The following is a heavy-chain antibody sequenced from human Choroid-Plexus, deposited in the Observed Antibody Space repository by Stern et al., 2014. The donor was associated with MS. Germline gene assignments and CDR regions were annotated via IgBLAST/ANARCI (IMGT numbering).Heavy chain of an antibody. J-gene: IGHJ6*02. CDR3: ARDQRGITIFGVVTDYYYLGMDV. Sequence: VQLLQSGAEGKKPGASVKVSCKTSGYIFTGYYIHWVRQAPGQGLEWMAWINPNTGGTKYAQKLQGRVTMSRDTSISTAYVELSSLTSDDTAVYYCARDQRGITIFGVVTDYYYLGMDVWGQGTTVTVSS. D-gene: IGHD3-3*01. V-gene: IGHV1-2*02. CDR1: GYIFTGYY. CDR2: INPNTGGT.